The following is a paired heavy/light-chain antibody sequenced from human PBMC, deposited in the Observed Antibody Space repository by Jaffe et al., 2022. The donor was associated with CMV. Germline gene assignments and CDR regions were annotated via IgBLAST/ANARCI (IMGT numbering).Light chain of an antibody. Sequence: QSALTQPPSVSGSPGQSVTISCTGTSSDVGNYNRVSWYQQPPGTAPKLMIHDVSNRPSGVPDRFSGSKSGNTASLTISGLQAEDEADYYCSSYTSSNTFVFGGGTKLTVL. CDR2: DVS. V-gene: IGLV2-18*02. J-gene: IGLJ2*01. CDR1: SSDVGNYNR. CDR3: SSYTSSNTFV.
Heavy chain of an antibody. D-gene: IGHD6-19*01. V-gene: IGHV6-1*01. CDR3: TKGGWSGFDT. CDR2: TYYRSKWYT. CDR1: GDGVSSNSAA. Sequence: QVQLQQSGPGLVKPSQTLSLTCAISGDGVSSNSAAWNWVRQSPSRGLEWLGRTYYRSKWYTDYAVSVTSRIAIKPDTSKNQFSLQLSSVTPEDTALYYCTKGGWSGFDTWGQGTLVTVSS. J-gene: IGHJ5*02.